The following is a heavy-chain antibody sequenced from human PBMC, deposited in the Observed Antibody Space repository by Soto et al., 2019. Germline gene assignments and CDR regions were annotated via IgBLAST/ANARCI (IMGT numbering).Heavy chain of an antibody. CDR3: ARRYGSFFDI. J-gene: IGHJ3*02. D-gene: IGHD3-10*01. Sequence: SETLSLTCTVSGGSISSYCWSWIRQPPGKGLEWIGYIYYSGSTNYNPSLKSRVTISVDTSKNQFSLKLSSVTAADTAVYYCARRYGSFFDIWGQGTMVTVSS. V-gene: IGHV4-59*08. CDR1: GGSISSYC. CDR2: IYYSGST.